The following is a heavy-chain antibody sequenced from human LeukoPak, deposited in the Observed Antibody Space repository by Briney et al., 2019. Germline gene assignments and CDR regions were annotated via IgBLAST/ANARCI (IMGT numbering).Heavy chain of an antibody. CDR3: ATSYSSSWYEYYFDY. Sequence: TPGASLKISCKGSGSSFTSYWIGWVRQLPGKGLEWMGIIYPGDSDTRYSPSFQGQVTISADKSISTAYLQWSSLKASDTAMYYCATSYSSSWYEYYFDYWGQGTLVTVSS. CDR2: IYPGDSDT. CDR1: GSSFTSYW. J-gene: IGHJ4*02. V-gene: IGHV5-51*01. D-gene: IGHD6-13*01.